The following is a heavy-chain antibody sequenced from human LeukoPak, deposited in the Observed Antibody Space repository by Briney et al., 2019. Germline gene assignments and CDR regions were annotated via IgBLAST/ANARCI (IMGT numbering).Heavy chain of an antibody. CDR1: GYSISSGYY. Sequence: SETLSLSCAVSGYSISSGYYWGWIRQPPGQGLEWIGSISHSGITHYNPSLKSRVTISIDTSKNQFSLKLSSVTAADTAVYYCARKYCSTTNCFAGKAFDIWGQGTMVTVSS. CDR3: ARKYCSTTNCFAGKAFDI. CDR2: ISHSGIT. V-gene: IGHV4-38-2*01. D-gene: IGHD2-2*01. J-gene: IGHJ3*02.